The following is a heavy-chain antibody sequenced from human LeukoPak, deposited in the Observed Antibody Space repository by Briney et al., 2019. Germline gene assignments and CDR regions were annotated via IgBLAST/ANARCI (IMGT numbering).Heavy chain of an antibody. V-gene: IGHV3-30*02. CDR1: GFTFSSYG. CDR3: ARDLSYQIAARPFDY. D-gene: IGHD6-6*01. J-gene: IGHJ4*02. Sequence: GGSLRLSCAASGFTFSSYGMHWVRQAPGKGLEWVAYIHSDGSYKYYADSVKGRLTISRDNSKNTLYLHMNSLSVEDTAVYYCARDLSYQIAARPFDYWGQGTLVTVSS. CDR2: IHSDGSYK.